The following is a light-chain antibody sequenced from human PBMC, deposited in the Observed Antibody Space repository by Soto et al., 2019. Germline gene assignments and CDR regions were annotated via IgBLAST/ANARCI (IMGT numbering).Light chain of an antibody. V-gene: IGKV1-39*01. CDR3: QQSYSISYT. CDR2: AAS. CDR1: QSISSY. Sequence: DIQMTQSPSSLSASVGDRVTITCRASQSISSYLNWYQQKRGKAPKLLIYAASSLQSGVPSRFSGSGSGTDFTLTISILQAEDFATYYCQQSYSISYTFGQGTKLEIK. J-gene: IGKJ2*01.